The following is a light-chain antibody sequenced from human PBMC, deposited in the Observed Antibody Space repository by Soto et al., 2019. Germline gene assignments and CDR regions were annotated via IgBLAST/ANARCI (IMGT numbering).Light chain of an antibody. CDR1: QSISSN. CDR3: QQYSIWPYT. Sequence: EIVMTQSLATLSVSPGERATLSCRASQSISSNLAWYQQKPGQAPRLLIYGASTRATGIPARFSGSGSGTEFTLTISSLQSEDFAVYYCQQYSIWPYTFGQGTKLEIK. V-gene: IGKV3-15*01. CDR2: GAS. J-gene: IGKJ2*01.